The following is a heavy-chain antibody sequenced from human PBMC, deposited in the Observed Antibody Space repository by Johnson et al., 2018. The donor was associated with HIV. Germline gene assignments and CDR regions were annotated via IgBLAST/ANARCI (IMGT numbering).Heavy chain of an antibody. V-gene: IGHV3-11*04. Sequence: QVPPVESGGDLVKPGGSLRLSCAASGFIFSDYYMTWIRQAPGKGLVSFSYISSSGRTLYYADSMMGRFTISRDNAKISLFLHMNSLRAENTAVYYCARDRVGATAFDMWGQGTMVTVSS. CDR1: GFIFSDYY. D-gene: IGHD1-26*01. J-gene: IGHJ3*02. CDR3: ARDRVGATAFDM. CDR2: ISSSGRTL.